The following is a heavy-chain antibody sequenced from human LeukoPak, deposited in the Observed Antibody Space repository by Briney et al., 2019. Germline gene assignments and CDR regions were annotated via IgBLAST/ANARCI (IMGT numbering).Heavy chain of an antibody. CDR2: IIPIFGTA. V-gene: IGHV1-69*13. Sequence: VASVTVSCKASGGTFSSYAISWVRQAPGQGLEWMGGIIPIFGTANYAQKFQGRVTITADESTSTAYMELSSLRSEDTAVYYCARDSDYSSSSVWFDPWGQGTLVTVSS. J-gene: IGHJ5*02. CDR1: GGTFSSYA. D-gene: IGHD6-6*01. CDR3: ARDSDYSSSSVWFDP.